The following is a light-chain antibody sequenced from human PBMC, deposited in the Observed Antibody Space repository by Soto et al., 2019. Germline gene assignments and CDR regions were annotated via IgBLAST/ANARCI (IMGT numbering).Light chain of an antibody. CDR2: DAS. CDR1: QSVRSNS. J-gene: IGKJ1*01. Sequence: IVLKQSPGTLSLSPGERATLSCRASQSVRSNSLAWYQHQPGQAPRLLIYDASKRATGIPDRFSGSGSGTDFTLTISRLEPVDSAVYYCQQYGSFPRTFGRGTKVHIK. CDR3: QQYGSFPRT. V-gene: IGKV3-20*01.